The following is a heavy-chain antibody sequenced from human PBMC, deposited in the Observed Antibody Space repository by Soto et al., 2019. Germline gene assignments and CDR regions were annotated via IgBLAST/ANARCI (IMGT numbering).Heavy chain of an antibody. CDR2: IWYDGSNK. V-gene: IGHV3-33*01. CDR1: GFTFSSYC. J-gene: IGHJ2*01. CDR3: ARVPGYSSGWYWYFDL. D-gene: IGHD6-19*01. Sequence: QVQLVESGGGVVQPGRSLRLSCAASGFTFSSYCMHWVRQAPGKGLEWVAVIWYDGSNKYYADSVKGRFTISRDNSKNTVHLQMNSLRAEDTAVYYCARVPGYSSGWYWYFDLWGRGTLVTVSS.